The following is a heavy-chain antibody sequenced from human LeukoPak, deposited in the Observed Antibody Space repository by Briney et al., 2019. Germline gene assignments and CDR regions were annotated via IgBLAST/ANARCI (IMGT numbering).Heavy chain of an antibody. CDR1: GYTFTSYD. CDR2: MNPDSGNR. Sequence: ASVNVSCKPSGYTFTSYDINWVRQATGLRLEWMGWMNPDSGNRGHAPKFHARVTMTRNTTIIKAYIALSSLRSEHTARYCVAKSARLYCTNGVCPLGYWGQGTLVTVSS. CDR3: AKSARLYCTNGVCPLGY. V-gene: IGHV1-8*01. D-gene: IGHD2-8*01. J-gene: IGHJ4*02.